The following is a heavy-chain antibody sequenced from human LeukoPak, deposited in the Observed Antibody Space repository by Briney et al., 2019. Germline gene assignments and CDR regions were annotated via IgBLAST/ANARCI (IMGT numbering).Heavy chain of an antibody. Sequence: GGSLRLSCAASGFTFSSYVMSWVRQAPGQGLEWVSTISRSGATTYYADSVKGRFTTSRDNSKNTLYLQMNSLRAEDTAVYHCAKDLLGLYYFDYWGQGTLVSVPS. V-gene: IGHV3-23*01. D-gene: IGHD7-27*01. CDR3: AKDLLGLYYFDY. CDR1: GFTFSSYV. J-gene: IGHJ4*02. CDR2: ISRSGATT.